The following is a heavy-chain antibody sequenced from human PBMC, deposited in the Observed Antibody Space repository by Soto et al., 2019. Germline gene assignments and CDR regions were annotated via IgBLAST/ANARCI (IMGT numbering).Heavy chain of an antibody. CDR1: GGSISSSSYY. CDR2: IYYSGST. Sequence: PSETLSLTCTVSGGSISSSSYYWGWIRQPPGKGLEWIGSIYYSGSTYYNPSLKSRVTISVDTSKNQFSLKLSSVTAADTAVYYCARGARQYYFDYWGQGTLVTVSS. D-gene: IGHD1-26*01. J-gene: IGHJ4*02. V-gene: IGHV4-39*01. CDR3: ARGARQYYFDY.